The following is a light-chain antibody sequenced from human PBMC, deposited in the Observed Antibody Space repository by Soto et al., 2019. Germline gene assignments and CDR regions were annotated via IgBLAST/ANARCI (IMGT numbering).Light chain of an antibody. CDR3: QQFSSYPLT. V-gene: IGKV3-20*01. CDR1: QTIRNNY. J-gene: IGKJ4*01. Sequence: EFVLTQSPGTLSLSPGERATLSCRASQTIRNNYLAWYQQKPGQAPRLLIYDASSRATGIPDRFRGGGSGTDFTLTNSRLEPEDFAVYYCQQFSSYPLTFGGGTKVEIK. CDR2: DAS.